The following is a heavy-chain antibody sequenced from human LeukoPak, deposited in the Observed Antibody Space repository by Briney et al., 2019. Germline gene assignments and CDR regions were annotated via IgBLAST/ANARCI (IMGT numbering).Heavy chain of an antibody. D-gene: IGHD3-22*01. V-gene: IGHV3-7*01. CDR1: GFTFRSYW. Sequence: GRSLRPSCAASGFTFRSYWMTWGRQAPGKGLEWVANIKQEGSEKYYVDSVKGRFSISRDNAKNSLRLQMNSLSAEDTAVYHCARCPYDSSGYYSVPSLFDYWGQGTLVTVSS. CDR2: IKQEGSEK. CDR3: ARCPYDSSGYYSVPSLFDY. J-gene: IGHJ4*02.